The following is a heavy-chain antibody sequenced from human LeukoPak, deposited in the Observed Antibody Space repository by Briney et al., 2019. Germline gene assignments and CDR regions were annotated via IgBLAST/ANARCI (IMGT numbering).Heavy chain of an antibody. V-gene: IGHV4-34*01. CDR1: GGSFSGYY. CDR3: ARAPYSNYADY. Sequence: KSSETLSLTCAVYGGSFSGYYWSWIRQSPGKGLEWIGEINHSGSTNYNPSLKSRVTISVDTSKNQFSLKLSSVTAADTAVYYCARAPYSNYADYWGQGTLVTVSS. J-gene: IGHJ4*02. CDR2: INHSGST. D-gene: IGHD4-11*01.